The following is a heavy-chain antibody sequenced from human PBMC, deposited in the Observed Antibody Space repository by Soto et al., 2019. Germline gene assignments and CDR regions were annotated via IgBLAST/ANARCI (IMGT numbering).Heavy chain of an antibody. CDR2: ISSSGSTI. CDR3: ARDPPPGTAMVTKCYYYYMDV. V-gene: IGHV3-11*01. CDR1: GFTFNDYY. Sequence: QVQLVESGGGLVKPGGSLRLSCAASGFTFNDYYMSWIRQAPGKGLEWVSYISSSGSTIYYADSVKGRFTISRDNAKNYLYLQMNRLRAEDTAVYYCARDPPPGTAMVTKCYYYYMDVWGKGTTVTVSS. J-gene: IGHJ6*03. D-gene: IGHD5-18*01.